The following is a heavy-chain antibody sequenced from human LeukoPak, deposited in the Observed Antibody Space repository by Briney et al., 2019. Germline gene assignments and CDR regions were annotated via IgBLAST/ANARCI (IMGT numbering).Heavy chain of an antibody. V-gene: IGHV3-23*01. CDR3: AKGTEVAGMDV. CDR2: LSRNGGDT. J-gene: IGHJ6*02. CDR1: GFTFSNAW. Sequence: PGGSLRLSCAASGFTFSNAWMSWVRQAPGKGLEWVSTLSRNGGDTYYADSVKGRFTISRDNSKNTLYLQMNSLRAEDTAVYYCAKGTEVAGMDVWGQGTTVTVSS.